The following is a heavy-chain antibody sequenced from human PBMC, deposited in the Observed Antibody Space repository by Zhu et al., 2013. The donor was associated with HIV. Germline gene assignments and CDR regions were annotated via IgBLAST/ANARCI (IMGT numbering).Heavy chain of an antibody. CDR2: IRSTANDYAT. Sequence: EVQLLESGGGLVQPGGSLRLSCAASGFSFSGSAIHWVRQASGRGLEWVGRIRSTANDYATAYGASVRGRFTISRDDSKNTAYLQMDSLETEDTAVYYCAREAVSGSFDYWGQGALVTVSS. CDR1: GFSFSGSA. D-gene: IGHD2-8*01. CDR3: AREAVSGSFDY. V-gene: IGHV3-73*01. J-gene: IGHJ4*02.